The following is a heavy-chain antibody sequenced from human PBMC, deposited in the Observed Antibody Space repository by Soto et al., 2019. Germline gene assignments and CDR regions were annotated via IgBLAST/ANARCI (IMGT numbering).Heavy chain of an antibody. Sequence: GESLKISCKGSGYSFTSYWVGWVRQMPGKGLEWMGIIYPGDSDTRYNPSLKSRVTISVDTSKNQFSLKLSSVTVADTAVYYCARDGGYCSGGSCYYYYYYMDVWGKGTTVTVSS. CDR3: ARDGGYCSGGSCYYYYYYMDV. CDR2: IYPGDSDT. D-gene: IGHD2-15*01. V-gene: IGHV5-51*01. J-gene: IGHJ6*03. CDR1: GYSFTSYW.